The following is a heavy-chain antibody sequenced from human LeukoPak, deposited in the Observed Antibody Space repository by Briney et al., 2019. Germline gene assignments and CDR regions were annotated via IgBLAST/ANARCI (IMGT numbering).Heavy chain of an antibody. V-gene: IGHV4-39*07. CDR2: IYYTGNT. J-gene: IGHJ4*02. D-gene: IGHD6-13*01. CDR3: ARGGIAAAGKAEVDY. Sequence: PSETLSLTCPVSGGSISSSPYSWGWVRQPPGKGLEWIGTIYYTGNTYYNPSLKSRVTISIDTSKNQFSLKLSSVTAADTAVYYCARGGIAAAGKAEVDYWGQGTLVTVSS. CDR1: GGSISSSPYS.